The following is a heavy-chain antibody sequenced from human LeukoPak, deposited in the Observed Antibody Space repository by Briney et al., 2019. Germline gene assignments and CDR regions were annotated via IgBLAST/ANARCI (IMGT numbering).Heavy chain of an antibody. D-gene: IGHD4-17*01. CDR3: AKNYGPTYYYYYGMDV. V-gene: IGHV3-23*01. CDR2: ISGSGGST. Sequence: PGGSLRLSRAASGFTFSTYAMSWVRQAPGKGLEWVSAISGSGGSTYYADSVKGRFTISRDNSKNTLYLQMSSLRAEDTAVYYCAKNYGPTYYYYYGMDVWGQGTTVTVSS. J-gene: IGHJ6*02. CDR1: GFTFSTYA.